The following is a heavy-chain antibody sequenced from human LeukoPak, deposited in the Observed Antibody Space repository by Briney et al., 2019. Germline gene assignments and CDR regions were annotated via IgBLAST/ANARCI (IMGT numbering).Heavy chain of an antibody. CDR3: ARDGNYGDYAYYFDY. CDR1: GGSISSYY. Sequence: SETLSLTYTVSGGSISSYYWSWIRQPAGKGLEWIGRIYTSGSTNYNPSLKSRVTMSVDTSKNQFSLKLSSVTAADTAVYYCARDGNYGDYAYYFDYWGQGTLVTVSS. V-gene: IGHV4-4*07. CDR2: IYTSGST. J-gene: IGHJ4*02. D-gene: IGHD4-17*01.